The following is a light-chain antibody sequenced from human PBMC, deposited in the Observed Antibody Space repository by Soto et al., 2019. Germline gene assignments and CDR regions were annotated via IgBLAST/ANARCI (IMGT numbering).Light chain of an antibody. J-gene: IGLJ2*01. CDR2: EVR. CDR3: TLYMRSSLF. Sequence: SALTQPASVSGSPGQSITLSCTGSSSDVGTYNYVSWYQHHPGRAPKLIIYEVRNRPSGVSDRFSGSKSGNTAALTISGLQAEDEYDYYCTLYMRSSLFFGGGTKLTVL. V-gene: IGLV2-14*01. CDR1: SSDVGTYNY.